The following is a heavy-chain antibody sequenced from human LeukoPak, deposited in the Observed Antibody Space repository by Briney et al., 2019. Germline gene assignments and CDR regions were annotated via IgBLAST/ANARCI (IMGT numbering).Heavy chain of an antibody. J-gene: IGHJ6*03. CDR2: MNPNSGNT. D-gene: IGHD2-2*02. CDR3: ARFGCSSTSCYTGYYYYYMGV. V-gene: IGHV1-8*01. Sequence: ASVKVSCKASGYTFTSYDINWVRQATGQGLEWMGWMNPNSGNTGYAQKFQGRVTMTRNTSISTAYMELSSLRSEDTAVYYCARFGCSSTSCYTGYYYYYMGVWGKGTTVTVSS. CDR1: GYTFTSYD.